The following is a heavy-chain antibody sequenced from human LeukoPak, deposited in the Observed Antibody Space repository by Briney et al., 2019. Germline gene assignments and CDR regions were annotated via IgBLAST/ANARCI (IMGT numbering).Heavy chain of an antibody. CDR1: GGTFSNYA. J-gene: IGHJ5*02. CDR3: AREPGYCSSTSCYGWFDP. Sequence: ASVKVSCRASGGTFSNYAINWVRQAPGQGLEWMGIINPSGGSTSYAQKFQGRVTMTRDTSTSTVYMELSSLRSEDTTVYYCAREPGYCSSTSCYGWFDPWGQGTLVTVSS. V-gene: IGHV1-46*01. D-gene: IGHD2-2*01. CDR2: INPSGGST.